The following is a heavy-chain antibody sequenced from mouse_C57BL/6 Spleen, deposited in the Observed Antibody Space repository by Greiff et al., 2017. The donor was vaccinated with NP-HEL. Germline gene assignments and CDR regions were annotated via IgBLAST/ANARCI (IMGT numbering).Heavy chain of an antibody. V-gene: IGHV2-2*01. CDR2: IWSGGST. CDR1: GFSLTSYG. D-gene: IGHD1-1*01. J-gene: IGHJ2*01. Sequence: VQLQQSGPGLVQPSQRLSITCTVSGFSLTSYGVHWVRQSPGKGLEWLGVIWSGGSTDYNAAFISRLSISKDNSKSQVFFKMNSLQADDTAIYYCARYYYGSSHLDYWGQGTTLTVSS. CDR3: ARYYYGSSHLDY.